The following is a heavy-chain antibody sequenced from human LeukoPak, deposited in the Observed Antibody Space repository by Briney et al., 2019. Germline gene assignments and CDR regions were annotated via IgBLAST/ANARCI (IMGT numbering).Heavy chain of an antibody. V-gene: IGHV3-30-3*01. CDR2: ISYDGSNK. CDR1: GFTFSSYA. Sequence: GSLRLSCAASGFTFSSYAMHWVRQAPGKGLEWVAVISYDGSNKYYADSVKGRFTISRDNFKSTLYLQMSSLRHEDTAVYYCARDYGSLAFHHWGQGTLVTVSS. CDR3: ARDYGSLAFHH. D-gene: IGHD1-26*01. J-gene: IGHJ1*01.